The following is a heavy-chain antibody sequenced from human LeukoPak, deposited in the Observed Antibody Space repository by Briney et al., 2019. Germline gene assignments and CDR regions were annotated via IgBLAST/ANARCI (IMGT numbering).Heavy chain of an antibody. D-gene: IGHD2-15*01. Sequence: GGSVRLSCAASGFTFSIYSMNWVRQAPGKGLEWVSYISSSSNTIYYADSVKGGFTISRDNAKNSVYLQMSILRDEDTAVYYCARDRGYFSYWGQGTLVTVSS. CDR2: ISSSSNTI. CDR3: ARDRGYFSY. CDR1: GFTFSIYS. V-gene: IGHV3-48*02. J-gene: IGHJ1*01.